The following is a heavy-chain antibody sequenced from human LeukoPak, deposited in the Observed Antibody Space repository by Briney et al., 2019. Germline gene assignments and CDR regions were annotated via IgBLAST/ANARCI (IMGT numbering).Heavy chain of an antibody. J-gene: IGHJ6*03. CDR1: GFTFSNYD. Sequence: GGSLRLSCAASGFTFSNYDMSWVRQPPGKGLEWVSTISGSGGSTYYADSVKGRFTISRDNSRDTLYLQMDSLRAADTAVYSCAKAIGYSYGSYYYMDVWGKGTTVTVSS. CDR3: AKAIGYSYGSYYYMDV. D-gene: IGHD5-18*01. CDR2: ISGSGGST. V-gene: IGHV3-23*01.